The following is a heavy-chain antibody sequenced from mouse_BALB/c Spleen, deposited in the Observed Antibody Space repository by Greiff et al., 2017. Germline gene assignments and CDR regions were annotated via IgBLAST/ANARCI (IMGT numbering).Heavy chain of an antibody. Sequence: VKLMESGPGLVQPSQSLSITCTVSGFSLTSYGVHWVRQSPGKGLEWLGVIWSGGSTDYNAAFISRLSISKDNSKSQVFFKMNSLQANDTAIYYCARKPLRQGYFDVWGAGTTVTVSS. CDR1: GFSLTSYG. CDR2: IWSGGST. D-gene: IGHD1-2*01. J-gene: IGHJ1*01. CDR3: ARKPLRQGYFDV. V-gene: IGHV2-2*02.